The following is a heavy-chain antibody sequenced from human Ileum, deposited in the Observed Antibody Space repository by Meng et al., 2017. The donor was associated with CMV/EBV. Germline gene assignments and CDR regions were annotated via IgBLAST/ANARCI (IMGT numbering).Heavy chain of an antibody. J-gene: IGHJ6*02. Sequence: GGSLRLSCAASGFTFSSYAMSWVRQAPGKGLEWVSAISGSGGSTYYADSVKGRCTISRDNSKNTLYLQMNSLRDEDTAVYYSAKTQDLWSGYHGYYYYYGMDVWGQGTTVTVSS. CDR1: GFTFSSYA. CDR3: AKTQDLWSGYHGYYYYYGMDV. V-gene: IGHV3-23*01. CDR2: ISGSGGST. D-gene: IGHD3-3*01.